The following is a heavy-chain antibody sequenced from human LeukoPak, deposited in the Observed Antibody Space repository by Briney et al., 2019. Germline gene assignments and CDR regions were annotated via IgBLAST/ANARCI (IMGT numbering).Heavy chain of an antibody. J-gene: IGHJ4*02. CDR2: INPNSGDT. D-gene: IGHD3-3*01. Sequence: ASVKVSCKASGYTFTGYIMHWVRQAPGQGLEWMGWINPNSGDTKYTQKFQGRVAMTRDTSISTAYMELSRLRSDDTAVYYCARAGKYDFWSGLDYWGQGTLVTVSS. CDR1: GYTFTGYI. V-gene: IGHV1-2*02. CDR3: ARAGKYDFWSGLDY.